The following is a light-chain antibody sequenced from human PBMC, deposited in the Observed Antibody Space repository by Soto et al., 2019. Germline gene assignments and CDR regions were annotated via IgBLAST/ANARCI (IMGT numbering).Light chain of an antibody. CDR3: QQRSNWPPIT. CDR1: QSVNSSY. Sequence: EVVLTQSPGTLSLSPGERVTLSCRASQSVNSSYLAWYQQKPGQAPRLLIYDASNRATGIPARFSGSGSGTDFTLTISSLEPEDFAVYYCQQRSNWPPITFGQGTRLEI. CDR2: DAS. V-gene: IGKV3-11*01. J-gene: IGKJ5*01.